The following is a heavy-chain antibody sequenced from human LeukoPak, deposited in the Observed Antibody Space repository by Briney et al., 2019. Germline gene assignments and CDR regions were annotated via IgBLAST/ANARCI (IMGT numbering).Heavy chain of an antibody. J-gene: IGHJ4*02. Sequence: GGSLRLSCSVSGFTFSSFAMFWVRQAPGKGLEYVSGISSDGGRTNYADSVKARFTISRDNSKVTLYLQMTILRPEDTAIYYCVKDPSGNYFYFDYWGQGTLVTVSS. V-gene: IGHV3-64D*09. CDR2: ISSDGGRT. D-gene: IGHD1-26*01. CDR3: VKDPSGNYFYFDY. CDR1: GFTFSSFA.